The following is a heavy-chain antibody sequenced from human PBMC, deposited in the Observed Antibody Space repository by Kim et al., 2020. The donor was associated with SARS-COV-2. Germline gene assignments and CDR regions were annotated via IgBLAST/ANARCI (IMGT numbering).Heavy chain of an antibody. D-gene: IGHD1-1*01. Sequence: SVKVSCKASGGTFSSYAISWVRQAPGQGLEWMGGIIPIFGTANYAQKFQGRVTITADESTSTAYMELSSLRSEDTAVYYCARGRTPGRNSDWNDVVFMRSPHHYYYSGMDVWGQGTTVTVS. V-gene: IGHV1-69*13. J-gene: IGHJ6*02. CDR2: IIPIFGTA. CDR1: GGTFSSYA. CDR3: ARGRTPGRNSDWNDVVFMRSPHHYYYSGMDV.